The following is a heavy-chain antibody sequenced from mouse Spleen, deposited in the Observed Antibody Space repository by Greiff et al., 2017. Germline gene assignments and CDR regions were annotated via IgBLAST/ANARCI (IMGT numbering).Heavy chain of an antibody. CDR1: GYSFTDYN. Sequence: EVQVVESGPELVKPGASVKISCKASGYSFTDYNMNWVKQSNGKSLEWIGVINPNYGTTSYNQKFKGKATLTVDQSSSTAYMQLNSLTSEDSAVYYCAREDLTSQLGRGFAYWGQGTLVTVSA. V-gene: IGHV1-39*01. CDR3: AREDLTSQLGRGFAY. CDR2: INPNYGTT. D-gene: IGHD4-1*02. J-gene: IGHJ3*01.